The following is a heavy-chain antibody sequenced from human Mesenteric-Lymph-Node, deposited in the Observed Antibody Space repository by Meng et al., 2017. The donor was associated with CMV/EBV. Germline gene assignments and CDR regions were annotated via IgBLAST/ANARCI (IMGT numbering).Heavy chain of an antibody. CDR3: ARDSSLHTRELDY. D-gene: IGHD6-6*01. CDR2: MNPNGGGT. Sequence: ASVKVSCKASGYTFTDYYIHWVRQAPGQGLEWMGWMNPNGGGTKFAQKFQGRVTMTRDMSISTAYMALSRLTSDDTAVYYCARDSSLHTRELDYWGQGTLVTVSS. CDR1: GYTFTDYY. J-gene: IGHJ4*02. V-gene: IGHV1-2*02.